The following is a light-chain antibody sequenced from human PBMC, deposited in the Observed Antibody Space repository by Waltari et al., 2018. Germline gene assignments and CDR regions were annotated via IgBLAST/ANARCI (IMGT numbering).Light chain of an antibody. Sequence: DIQMTQSPSSLSASVGDRVTIPCRASQRISSYLNWYQQIPGKAPKLLIYGASSLQSGVPSRFSGSGSGTDFSLTISSLESEDFATYYCQQSYSLPNTFGQGTKVDI. CDR2: GAS. V-gene: IGKV1-39*01. J-gene: IGKJ2*01. CDR1: QRISSY. CDR3: QQSYSLPNT.